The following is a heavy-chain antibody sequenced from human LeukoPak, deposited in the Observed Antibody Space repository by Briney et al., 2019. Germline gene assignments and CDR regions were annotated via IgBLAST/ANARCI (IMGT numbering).Heavy chain of an antibody. CDR3: AKADTSGYSFFDY. V-gene: IGHV3-23*01. Sequence: GGSLRLSCVASALTFSSNAMSWVRQAPGKGLEWVSGISGSGGTTYYADSVKGRFTISKDNSKNTLYLQMNSLRAEDTAVYYCAKADTSGYSFFDYWGQRTLVTVSS. CDR2: ISGSGGTT. CDR1: ALTFSSNA. D-gene: IGHD3-22*01. J-gene: IGHJ4*02.